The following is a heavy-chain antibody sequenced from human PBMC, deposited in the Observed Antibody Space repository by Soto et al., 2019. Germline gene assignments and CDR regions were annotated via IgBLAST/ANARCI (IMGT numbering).Heavy chain of an antibody. J-gene: IGHJ6*02. CDR3: AREGARYSSGWSYGMDV. Sequence: GGSLRLSCAASGFTFSSYAMHWVRQAPGKGLEWVAVISYDGSNKYYADSVKGRFTISRDNSKNTLYLQMNSLRAEDTAVYYCAREGARYSSGWSYGMDVWGQGTTVTVSS. V-gene: IGHV3-30-3*01. CDR2: ISYDGSNK. CDR1: GFTFSSYA. D-gene: IGHD6-19*01.